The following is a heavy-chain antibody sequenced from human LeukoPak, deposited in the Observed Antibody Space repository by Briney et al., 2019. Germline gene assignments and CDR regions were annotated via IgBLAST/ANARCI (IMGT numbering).Heavy chain of an antibody. Sequence: ASVKVSCKASGYTFTSYDINWVRQATGQGLEWMGWMNPNSGNTGYAQKFQGRVTMTRNTSISTAYMELSSLRSEDTAVYYCAAVLDPRYYDSSGSRVYWGQGTLVTVSS. CDR1: GYTFTSYD. J-gene: IGHJ4*02. CDR3: AAVLDPRYYDSSGSRVY. V-gene: IGHV1-8*01. CDR2: MNPNSGNT. D-gene: IGHD3-22*01.